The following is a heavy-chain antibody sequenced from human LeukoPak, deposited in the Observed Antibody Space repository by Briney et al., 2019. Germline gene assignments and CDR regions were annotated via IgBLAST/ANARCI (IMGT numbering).Heavy chain of an antibody. Sequence: GGSLRLSCAASGFTFNSYNMNWVRQAPGKGLEWVSSISSSSSYIYYADSVKGRFTISRDNAKNSLYLQMNSLRAEDTAVYYCARDRDYGDYAFDYWGQGTLVTVSS. CDR3: ARDRDYGDYAFDY. CDR2: ISSSSSYI. D-gene: IGHD4-17*01. V-gene: IGHV3-21*01. J-gene: IGHJ4*02. CDR1: GFTFNSYN.